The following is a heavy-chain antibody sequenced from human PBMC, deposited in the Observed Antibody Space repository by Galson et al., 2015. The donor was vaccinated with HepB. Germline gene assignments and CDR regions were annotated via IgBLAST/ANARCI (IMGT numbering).Heavy chain of an antibody. CDR1: GFTFDSYS. CDR2: ISGRGDTT. Sequence: SLRLSCAASGFTFDSYSMNWVRRAPGKGLEWVSGISGRGDTTYYADSVKGRFTISRDNSKNTLYLQLHSLSVEDTAMYYCAKRATEQHLAFFEYFQHWSQGTLVTVSS. CDR3: AKRATEQHLAFFEYFQH. D-gene: IGHD6-13*01. J-gene: IGHJ1*01. V-gene: IGHV3-23*01.